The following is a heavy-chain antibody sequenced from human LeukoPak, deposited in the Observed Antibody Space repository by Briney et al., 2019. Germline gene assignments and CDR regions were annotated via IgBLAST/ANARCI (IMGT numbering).Heavy chain of an antibody. D-gene: IGHD1-26*01. J-gene: IGHJ4*02. CDR1: GFTFSSYS. Sequence: GGSLRLSCAASGFTFSSYSMNWVRQAPAKGLEWVSYISSSSSTIYYADSVKGRFTISRDNAKNSLYLQMNSLRAEDTAVYYCARDRSPYSGRAPIDYWGQGTLVTVSS. CDR2: ISSSSSTI. CDR3: ARDRSPYSGRAPIDY. V-gene: IGHV3-48*01.